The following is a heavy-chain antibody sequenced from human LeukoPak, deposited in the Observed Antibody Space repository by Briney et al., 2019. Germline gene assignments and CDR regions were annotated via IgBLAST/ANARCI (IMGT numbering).Heavy chain of an antibody. V-gene: IGHV4-34*01. CDR1: GGSFSGYY. Sequence: SETLSLTCAVYGGSFSGYYWSWIRQPPGKGLEWIGEINHSGSTNYNPSLKSRVIISVDTSKNQFSLKLSSVTAADTAVYYCARRTYGSGSYGSLFDYWGQGTLVTVSS. D-gene: IGHD3-10*01. CDR2: INHSGST. J-gene: IGHJ4*02. CDR3: ARRTYGSGSYGSLFDY.